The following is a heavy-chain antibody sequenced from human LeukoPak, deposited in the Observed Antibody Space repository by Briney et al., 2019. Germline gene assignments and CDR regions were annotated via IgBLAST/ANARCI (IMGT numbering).Heavy chain of an antibody. Sequence: GGSLRLSCAASGFTFSSYAMSWVRQAPGKGLEWVSAISGSGGSTYYADSVKGRFTIPRDNSKNTLYLQMNSLRAEDTAVYYCAKEGVAAAGTRQAFFDPWGQGTLVTVSS. CDR3: AKEGVAAAGTRQAFFDP. CDR1: GFTFSSYA. J-gene: IGHJ5*02. CDR2: ISGSGGST. V-gene: IGHV3-23*01. D-gene: IGHD6-13*01.